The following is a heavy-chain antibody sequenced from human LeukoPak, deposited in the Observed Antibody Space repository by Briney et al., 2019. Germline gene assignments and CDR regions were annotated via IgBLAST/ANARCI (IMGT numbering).Heavy chain of an antibody. V-gene: IGHV3-30*02. J-gene: IGHJ4*02. CDR3: AKEGGESLWFGELLWYFDY. D-gene: IGHD3-10*01. CDR2: IRYDGSNK. CDR1: GFTFSNYA. Sequence: GGSLRLSCAASGFTFSNYAMHWVRQAPGKGLEWVAFIRYDGSNKYYADSVKGRFTISRDNSKNTLYLQMNSLRAEDTAVYYCAKEGGESLWFGELLWYFDYWGQGTLVTVSS.